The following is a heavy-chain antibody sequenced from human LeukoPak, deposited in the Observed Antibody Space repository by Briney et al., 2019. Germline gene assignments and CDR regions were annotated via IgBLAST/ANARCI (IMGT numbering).Heavy chain of an antibody. CDR3: TRVRDSNNWWGAFDI. Sequence: ASVNVSCQAFGYTFGTSSISWVRQAPGQRLEWMGWISPANGNTHYEQGVQGRVTMTTDTSRSTAYMELRNLRSDDTAMYYCTRVRDSNNWWGAFDIWGQGTMVTVS. V-gene: IGHV1-18*01. CDR2: ISPANGNT. D-gene: IGHD1-1*01. J-gene: IGHJ3*02. CDR1: GYTFGTSS.